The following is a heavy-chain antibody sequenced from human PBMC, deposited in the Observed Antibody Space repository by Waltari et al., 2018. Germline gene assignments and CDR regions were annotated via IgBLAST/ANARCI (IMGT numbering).Heavy chain of an antibody. CDR1: GFTFRSDA. Sequence: EVKLLESGGGLVQPGGSLRRSCAASGFTFRSDAMSWVRQAPGQGLEWVSVIYSGGSTYYADSFKSRFTISSDNSKNTLYLQMNSLRAEDTAGYYCAKYYFYSDFTIFGVVSVDVLDYWGQGTLVTVSS. CDR3: AKYYFYSDFTIFGVVSVDVLDY. V-gene: IGHV3-23*03. J-gene: IGHJ4*02. CDR2: IYSGGST. D-gene: IGHD3-3*01.